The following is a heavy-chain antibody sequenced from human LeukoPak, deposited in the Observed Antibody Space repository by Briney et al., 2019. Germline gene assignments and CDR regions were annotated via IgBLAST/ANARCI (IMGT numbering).Heavy chain of an antibody. CDR1: GGSISSSSYY. Sequence: PSETLFLTCTVSGGSISSSSYYWGWIRQPPGKGLEWIGSIYYSGSTYYNPSLKSRVTISVDTSKNQFSLKLNSVTAADTAVYYCARWIQLWQIDYWGQGTLVTVSS. CDR2: IYYSGST. J-gene: IGHJ4*02. CDR3: ARWIQLWQIDY. V-gene: IGHV4-39*01. D-gene: IGHD5-18*01.